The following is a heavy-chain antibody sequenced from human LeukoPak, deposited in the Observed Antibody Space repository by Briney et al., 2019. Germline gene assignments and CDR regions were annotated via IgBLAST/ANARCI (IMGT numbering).Heavy chain of an antibody. J-gene: IGHJ5*02. V-gene: IGHV1-2*02. Sequence: GASVKVSCKASGYTFTSYYMHWVRQAPGQGLEWMGWINPNNGGTNYAQKFQGRVTMTRDTSISTAYMELSRLRSDDTAVYYCARGAVTTLYNWFDPWGQGTLVTVSS. CDR3: ARGAVTTLYNWFDP. D-gene: IGHD4-17*01. CDR1: GYTFTSYY. CDR2: INPNNGGT.